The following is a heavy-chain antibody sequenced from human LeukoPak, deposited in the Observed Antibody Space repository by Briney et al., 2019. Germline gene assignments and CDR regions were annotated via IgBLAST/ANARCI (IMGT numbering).Heavy chain of an antibody. V-gene: IGHV4-38-2*02. Sequence: SETLSLTCTVSGYFISSGYYWGWIRQPPGKGLEWIGYIYYSGSTYYNPSLKSRVTISVDTSKNQFSLKLSSVTAADTAVYYCARGGSGSYIDAFDIWGQGTMVTVSS. CDR1: GYFISSGYY. CDR3: ARGGSGSYIDAFDI. J-gene: IGHJ3*02. CDR2: IYYSGST. D-gene: IGHD3-10*01.